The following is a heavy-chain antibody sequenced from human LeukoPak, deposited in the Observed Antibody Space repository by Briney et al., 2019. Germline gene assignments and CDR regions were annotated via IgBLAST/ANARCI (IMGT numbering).Heavy chain of an antibody. CDR1: GFTFSSYW. V-gene: IGHV3-7*01. J-gene: IGHJ4*02. CDR2: INQDGSAK. CDR3: ASAPNENYFDF. Sequence: GGSLRLSCAASGFTFSSYWMSWVRQAPGKGLEWVANINQDGSAKDYGGSVEGRFTMSRDNAKNSLYLQMNSLTAEDTAVYFCASAPNENYFDFWGQGTLVTVSS.